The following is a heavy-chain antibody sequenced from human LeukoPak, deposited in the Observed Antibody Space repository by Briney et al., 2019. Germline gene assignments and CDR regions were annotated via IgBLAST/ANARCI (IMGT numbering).Heavy chain of an antibody. CDR3: ARYGLLGISEINGFDL. Sequence: SETLSLTCAVYGGSFIGYYWSWIRQPPGKGLEWIGEINHFGSTNYNPSLKSRVTISLDRSESQFSLKLRSVTAADTAVYYCARYGLLGISEINGFDLWGQGTMVTVSS. CDR2: INHFGST. CDR1: GGSFIGYY. J-gene: IGHJ3*01. D-gene: IGHD2-15*01. V-gene: IGHV4-34*01.